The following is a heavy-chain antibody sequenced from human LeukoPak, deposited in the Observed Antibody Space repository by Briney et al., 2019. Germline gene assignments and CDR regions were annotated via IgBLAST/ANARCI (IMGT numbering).Heavy chain of an antibody. Sequence: ASVKVSCKASGYTFTSYGISWVRQAPGQGLEWMGGIIPIFGTANYAQKFQGRVTITADESTSTAYMELSSLRSEDTAVYYCARWRGSSWTGFDYWGQGTLVTVSS. CDR2: IIPIFGTA. D-gene: IGHD6-13*01. V-gene: IGHV1-69*13. J-gene: IGHJ4*02. CDR3: ARWRGSSWTGFDY. CDR1: GYTFTSYG.